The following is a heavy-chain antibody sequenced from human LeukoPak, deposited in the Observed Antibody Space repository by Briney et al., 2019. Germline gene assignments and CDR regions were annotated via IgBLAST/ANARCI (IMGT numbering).Heavy chain of an antibody. Sequence: AGGSLRLSCAASGFTFSDYWMHWVRQAPGKGLVWVAHINSDGSSTNYADSVKGRFTISRDNAKNTLFLQMNSLRAEDTAVYYCVAVAGTKPLFLFDCWGQGTLVTVSS. CDR2: INSDGSST. D-gene: IGHD6-19*01. V-gene: IGHV3-74*01. CDR3: VAVAGTKPLFLFDC. J-gene: IGHJ4*02. CDR1: GFTFSDYW.